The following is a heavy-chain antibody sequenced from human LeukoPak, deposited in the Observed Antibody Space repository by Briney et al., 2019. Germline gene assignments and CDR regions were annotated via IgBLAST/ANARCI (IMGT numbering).Heavy chain of an antibody. CDR2: INHSGST. D-gene: IGHD3-22*01. V-gene: IGHV4-34*01. Sequence: PSETLSLTCAVYGGSFSGYYWSWIRQPPGKGLEWIGEINHSGSTNYNPSLKSRVTISVDTSKNQFSLKLSSVTAADTAVYYCATYDSSGYDVWYLDLWGRGTLVTVSS. CDR3: ATYDSSGYDVWYLDL. J-gene: IGHJ2*01. CDR1: GGSFSGYY.